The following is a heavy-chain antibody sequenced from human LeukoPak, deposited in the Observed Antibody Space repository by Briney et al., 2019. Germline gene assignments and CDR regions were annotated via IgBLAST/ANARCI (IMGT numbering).Heavy chain of an antibody. Sequence: SVKVSSKASGGTFSSYAISWVRQAPRQGLEWIGGIIPIFGTANYAQKLQGRVTITADESTSTAYMELSSLRSEDTAVYYCATSSEMVRGVIISPDYWGQGTLVTVSS. D-gene: IGHD3-10*01. CDR2: IIPIFGTA. V-gene: IGHV1-69*13. CDR3: ATSSEMVRGVIISPDY. J-gene: IGHJ4*02. CDR1: GGTFSSYA.